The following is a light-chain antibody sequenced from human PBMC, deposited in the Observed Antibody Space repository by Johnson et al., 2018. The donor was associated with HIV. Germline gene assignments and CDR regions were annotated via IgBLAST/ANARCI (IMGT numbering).Light chain of an antibody. CDR2: ENN. CDR3: GTWDSSRSSGLYV. J-gene: IGLJ1*01. Sequence: QSVLTQPPSVSAAPGQRVTISCSGSSSNIGDNYVSWYQQLPGTAPKLLIYENNKRPSWIPDRFSGSKSGTSATLGITGLQTGDEADYYCGTWDSSRSSGLYVFGTGTEVTVL. V-gene: IGLV1-51*02. CDR1: SSNIGDNY.